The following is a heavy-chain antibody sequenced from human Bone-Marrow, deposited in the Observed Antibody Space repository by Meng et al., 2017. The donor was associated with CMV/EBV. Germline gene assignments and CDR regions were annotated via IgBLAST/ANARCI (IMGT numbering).Heavy chain of an antibody. V-gene: IGHV3-7*01. CDR3: ARHDYVWESYRLYYGMDV. CDR1: GFTFSSYW. J-gene: IGHJ6*02. CDR2: IKQDGSEK. D-gene: IGHD3-16*02. Sequence: GESLKISCAASGFTFSSYWMSWVRQAPGKGLEWVANIKQDGSEKYYVDSVKGRFTISRDNAKNSLYLQMNSLRAEDTAVYYCARHDYVWESYRLYYGMDVWGQGTTVTVSS.